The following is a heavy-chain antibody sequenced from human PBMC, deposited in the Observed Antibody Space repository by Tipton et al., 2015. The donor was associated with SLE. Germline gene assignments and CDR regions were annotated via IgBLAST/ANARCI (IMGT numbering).Heavy chain of an antibody. J-gene: IGHJ4*02. V-gene: IGHV4-39*01. CDR1: GGSISSSSYY. Sequence: TLSLTCTVSGGSISSSSYYWGLIRQPPGKGLEWIGSIYYSGSTYYNPSLKSRVTISVDTSKNQFSLKLSSVTDADTAVYYCARRPPNDYGGHFDYWGQGTLVTVSS. CDR2: IYYSGST. CDR3: ARRPPNDYGGHFDY. D-gene: IGHD4-23*01.